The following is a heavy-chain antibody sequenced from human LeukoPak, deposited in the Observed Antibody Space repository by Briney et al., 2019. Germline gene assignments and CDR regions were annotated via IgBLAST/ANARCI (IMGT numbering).Heavy chain of an antibody. D-gene: IGHD4-17*01. V-gene: IGHV3-48*01. CDR3: ARDKATVTTTYKLDV. CDR1: GFTFSSYS. J-gene: IGHJ6*02. CDR2: ISSSSSTI. Sequence: GGSLRLSCAASGFTFSSYSMNWVRQAPGKGLEWVSYISSSSSTIYYADSVKGRFTISRDNAKNSLYLQMNSLRAEDTAVYYCARDKATVTTTYKLDVWGQGTTVTVSS.